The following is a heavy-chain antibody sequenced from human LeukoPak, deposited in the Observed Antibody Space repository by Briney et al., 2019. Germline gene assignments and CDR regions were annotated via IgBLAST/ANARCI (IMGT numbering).Heavy chain of an antibody. V-gene: IGHV3-23*01. CDR3: AKDVRGPGTEFDY. CDR2: IGGSNGIT. CDR1: RFTFNSYA. D-gene: IGHD1-14*01. J-gene: IGHJ4*02. Sequence: GGSLRLSCAASRFTFNSYAMSWVRQAPGKGLEWVSVIGGSNGITFYVGSVKGRFTISRDNSKDTLYLQMNSLRAEDTAVYYCAKDVRGPGTEFDYWGQGTLVTVSS.